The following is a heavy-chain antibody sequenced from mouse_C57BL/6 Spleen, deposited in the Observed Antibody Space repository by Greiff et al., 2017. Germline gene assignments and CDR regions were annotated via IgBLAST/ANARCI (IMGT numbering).Heavy chain of an antibody. CDR1: GFTFSSYA. D-gene: IGHD1-1*01. CDR3: TRGEFITTVVATRYYAMDY. V-gene: IGHV5-9-1*02. J-gene: IGHJ4*01. CDR2: ISSGGDYI. Sequence: VQLKESGEGLVKPGGSLKLSCAASGFTFSSYAMSWVRQTPEKRLEWVAYISSGGDYIYYADTVKGRFTISRDNARNTLYLQMSSLKSEDTAMYYCTRGEFITTVVATRYYAMDYWGQGTSVTVSS.